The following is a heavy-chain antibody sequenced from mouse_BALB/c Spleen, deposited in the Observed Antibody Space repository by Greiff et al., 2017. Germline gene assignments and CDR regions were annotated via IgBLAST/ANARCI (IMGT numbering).Heavy chain of an antibody. D-gene: IGHD2-12*01. CDR1: GYTFTSYW. CDR3: AKRGISSY. CDR2: IFPGTGTT. V-gene: IGHV1S132*01. J-gene: IGHJ3*01. Sequence: VQLQQSGAELVKPGASVKLSCKTSGYTFTSYWIQWVKQRPGQGLGWIGEIFPGTGTTYYNEKFKGKATLTIDTSSSTAYMQLSSLTSEDSAVYFCAKRGISSYWGQGTLVTVSA.